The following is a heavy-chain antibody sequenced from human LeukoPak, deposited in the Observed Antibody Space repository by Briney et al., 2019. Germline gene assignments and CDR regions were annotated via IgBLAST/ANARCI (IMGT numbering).Heavy chain of an antibody. Sequence: GRSLRLSCAASGFTFSSYAMHWVRQAPGKGLEWVAVISYDGSNKYYADSVKGRFTISRDNSKNTLYLQMNSLRAEDTAVYYCARERIGVAARRGFDYWGQGTLVTVSS. J-gene: IGHJ4*02. D-gene: IGHD6-6*01. V-gene: IGHV3-30-3*01. CDR1: GFTFSSYA. CDR2: ISYDGSNK. CDR3: ARERIGVAARRGFDY.